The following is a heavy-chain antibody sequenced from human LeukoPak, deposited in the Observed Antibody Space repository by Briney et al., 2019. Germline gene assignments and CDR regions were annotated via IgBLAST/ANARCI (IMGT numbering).Heavy chain of an antibody. CDR3: AGGGYCSIDNCFAPLFGW. CDR1: GASISRYY. CDR2: THSSGST. J-gene: IGHJ5*01. Sequence: SSETLSLTCTVSGASISRYYLSWLRQSPGKGLEWIGYTHSSGSTNHHPSLNSRVAISLDTSKRQFSLRLRSVTAADTAMYFCAGGGYCSIDNCFAPLFGWWGQGIQVTVSS. D-gene: IGHD2-2*01. V-gene: IGHV4-59*01.